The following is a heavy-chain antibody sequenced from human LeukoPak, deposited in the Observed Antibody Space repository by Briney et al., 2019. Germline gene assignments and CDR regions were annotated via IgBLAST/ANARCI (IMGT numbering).Heavy chain of an antibody. V-gene: IGHV5-51*01. Sequence: GESLKISCQGLGYTFTSYWIGWVRQMPGKGLEWMGIIYPPDSDTRYSPSFQGQVTISADKSISTASLQWGSLKASDTAIYYCARLASKGSFDYWGQGTLVTVSS. J-gene: IGHJ4*02. CDR2: IYPPDSDT. CDR3: ARLASKGSFDY. D-gene: IGHD3-10*01. CDR1: GYTFTSYW.